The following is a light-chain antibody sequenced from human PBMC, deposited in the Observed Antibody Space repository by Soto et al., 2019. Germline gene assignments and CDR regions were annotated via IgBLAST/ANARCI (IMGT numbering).Light chain of an antibody. J-gene: IGLJ2*01. Sequence: NFMLTQPHSVSESPGKTVTISCTGSSGSITNNYVQWYQQRPDSAPTTVIYEDTQRPSGVPDRFSGSIDSSSNSASLTISGLKTEDEADYYCQSYDSSNRGVFGGGTKVTVL. V-gene: IGLV6-57*02. CDR1: SGSITNNY. CDR3: QSYDSSNRGV. CDR2: EDT.